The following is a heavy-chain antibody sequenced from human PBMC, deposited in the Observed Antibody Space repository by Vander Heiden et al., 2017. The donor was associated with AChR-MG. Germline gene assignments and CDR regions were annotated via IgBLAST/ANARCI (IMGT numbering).Heavy chain of an antibody. CDR2: INHSGST. J-gene: IGHJ4*01. CDR1: GGSFSGYY. CDR3: ARHDSSGYSNG. V-gene: IGHV4-34*01. D-gene: IGHD3-22*01. Sequence: QVQLQQWGAGLLKPPETLSLTCAVYGGSFSGYYWSWIRQPPGKGLEWIGEINHSGSTNYNPSLKSRVTISVDTSKNQFSLKLSSVTAADTAVYYCARHDSSGYSNGWGHGSLVTISS.